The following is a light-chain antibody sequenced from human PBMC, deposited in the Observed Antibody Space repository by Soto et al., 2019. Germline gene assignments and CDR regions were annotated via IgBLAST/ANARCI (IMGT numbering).Light chain of an antibody. CDR1: SSDVGNYNL. Sequence: QSALTQPASVSGSPGQSITISCTGTSSDVGNYNLVSWYQQHPGKAPKLMIYEGSKRPSGVSNRFSGSKSGNTASLTISIRQAEDEAYYYCCSYAGSSTYVFGTGTKVTVL. CDR3: CSYAGSSTYV. V-gene: IGLV2-23*01. J-gene: IGLJ1*01. CDR2: EGS.